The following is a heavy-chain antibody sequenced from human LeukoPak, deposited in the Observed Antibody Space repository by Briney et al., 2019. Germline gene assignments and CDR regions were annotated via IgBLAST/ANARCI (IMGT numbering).Heavy chain of an antibody. V-gene: IGHV3-23*01. CDR2: ISGSGGST. Sequence: PGGSLRLSCAASGFTFSSYAMSWVLQAPGKGLEWVSAISGSGGSTYYADSVKGRFTISRDNSKNTLYLQMNSLRAEDTAVYYCAKGDYADYYYYYMDVWGKGTTVTVSS. CDR1: GFTFSSYA. J-gene: IGHJ6*03. CDR3: AKGDYADYYYYYMDV. D-gene: IGHD4-17*01.